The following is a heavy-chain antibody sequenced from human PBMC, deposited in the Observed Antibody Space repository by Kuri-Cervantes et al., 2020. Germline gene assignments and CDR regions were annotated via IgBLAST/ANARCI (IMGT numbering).Heavy chain of an antibody. Sequence: ASVKVSCKASGYTFTSYDINWVRQATGQGLEWMGWMNPNSGNTGYAQKFQGRVTMTEDTSTDTAYMELSSLRSEDTAVYNCAKHSPYCSGGSCYHDAFDIWGQGTVVTVSS. V-gene: IGHV1-8*01. CDR2: MNPNSGNT. CDR3: AKHSPYCSGGSCYHDAFDI. D-gene: IGHD2-15*01. CDR1: GYTFTSYD. J-gene: IGHJ3*02.